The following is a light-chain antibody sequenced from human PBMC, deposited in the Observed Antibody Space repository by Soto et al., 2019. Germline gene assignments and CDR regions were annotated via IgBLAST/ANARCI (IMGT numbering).Light chain of an antibody. CDR1: GSNIGAGFY. CDR3: QSYDSSLSGSNV. Sequence: VLKHAPSVSGVARGRGPIPRNRKGSNIGAGFYVHWYQQLPETPPKLLIYGNSNRPSGVPDRFSGSKSGTSASLAITGLQAEDEADYYCQSYDSSLSGSNVFGTGTKVTVL. CDR2: GNS. V-gene: IGLV1-40*01. J-gene: IGLJ1*01.